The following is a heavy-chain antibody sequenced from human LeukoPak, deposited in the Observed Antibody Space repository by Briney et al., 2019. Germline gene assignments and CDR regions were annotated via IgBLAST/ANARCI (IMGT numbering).Heavy chain of an antibody. V-gene: IGHV1-18*01. J-gene: IGHJ4*02. CDR3: ARNAYYYDSSGYYYSDGPFDY. Sequence: ASVKVSCKASGYTFTSYGISWVRQAPGQGLEWMGWISAYNGNTNYAQKLQGRVTMTTDTSTSTAYMELRSLRSDGTAVYYCARNAYYYDSSGYYYSDGPFDYWGQGTLVTVSS. D-gene: IGHD3-22*01. CDR2: ISAYNGNT. CDR1: GYTFTSYG.